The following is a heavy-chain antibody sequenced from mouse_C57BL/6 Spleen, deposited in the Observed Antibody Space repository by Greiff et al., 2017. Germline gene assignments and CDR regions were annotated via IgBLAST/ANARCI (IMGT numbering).Heavy chain of an antibody. CDR2: IYPGSGST. J-gene: IGHJ1*03. CDR3: AREELGRRYFDV. Sequence: QVQLKQPGAELVKPGASVKMSCKASGYTFTSYWITWVKQRPGQGLEWIGDIYPGSGSTNYNEKFKSKATLTVDTSSSTAYMQLSSLTSEDSAVYYCAREELGRRYFDVWGTGTTVTVSS. CDR1: GYTFTSYW. D-gene: IGHD4-1*01. V-gene: IGHV1-55*01.